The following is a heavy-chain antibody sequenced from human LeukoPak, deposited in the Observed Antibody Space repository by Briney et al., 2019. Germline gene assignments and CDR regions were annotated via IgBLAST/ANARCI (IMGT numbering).Heavy chain of an antibody. J-gene: IGHJ4*02. V-gene: IGHV3-48*01. D-gene: IGHD4-23*01. Sequence: GGSLRLSCAASGFTFSSYSMNWVRQAPGKGLEWVSYISSSSSTIYYADSVKGRFTISRDNAKNSLYLQMNSLRAEDTAVYYCATTVVTLVFSYWGQGTLVTVSS. CDR3: ATTVVTLVFSY. CDR1: GFTFSSYS. CDR2: ISSSSSTI.